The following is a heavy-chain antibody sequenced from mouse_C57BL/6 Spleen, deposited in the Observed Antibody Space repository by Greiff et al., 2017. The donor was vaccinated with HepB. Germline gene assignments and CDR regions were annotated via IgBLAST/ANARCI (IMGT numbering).Heavy chain of an antibody. J-gene: IGHJ4*01. Sequence: VQLQQSGAELVRPGASVKLSCTASGFNIKDDYMHWVKQRPEQGLEWIGWIDPENGDTEYASKFQGKATITADTASNTAYLQLSSLTSEDTAVYYCTTYGNLYYYAMDYWGQGTSVTVSS. CDR2: IDPENGDT. V-gene: IGHV14-4*01. CDR1: GFNIKDDY. D-gene: IGHD2-10*02. CDR3: TTYGNLYYYAMDY.